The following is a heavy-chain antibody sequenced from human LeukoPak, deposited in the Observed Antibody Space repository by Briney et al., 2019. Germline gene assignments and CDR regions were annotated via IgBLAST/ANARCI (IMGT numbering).Heavy chain of an antibody. CDR1: GFTVSTNY. CDR3: ARDSGRFDVFDI. CDR2: IYSDGRT. J-gene: IGHJ3*02. Sequence: GGFLRLSCAASGFTVSTNYMSWVRQAPGKGLEWVSVIYSDGRTYYADSVKGRFTISRDNSKNTLYLQMNSLRAEDTAVYYCARDSGRFDVFDIWGQGTMVTVSS. D-gene: IGHD3-10*01. V-gene: IGHV3-53*01.